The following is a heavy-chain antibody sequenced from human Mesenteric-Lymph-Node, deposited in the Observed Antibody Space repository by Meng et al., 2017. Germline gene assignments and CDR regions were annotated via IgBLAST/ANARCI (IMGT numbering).Heavy chain of an antibody. J-gene: IGHJ4*02. CDR1: GFTFDDYG. V-gene: IGHV3-23*04. D-gene: IGHD1-26*01. CDR2: ISGSGGST. Sequence: VQLVGAGGGVVRPGGCLRLSCAASGFTFDDYGMSWVRQAPGKGLEWVSTISGSGGSTYYAASVKGRFTISRDNSKNTLYLQMNSLRAEDTAVYYCAELSGSYSYWGQGTLVTVSS. CDR3: AELSGSYSY.